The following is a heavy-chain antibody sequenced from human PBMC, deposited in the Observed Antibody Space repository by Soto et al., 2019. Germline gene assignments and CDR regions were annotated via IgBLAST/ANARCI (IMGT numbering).Heavy chain of an antibody. D-gene: IGHD3-22*01. J-gene: IGHJ4*02. V-gene: IGHV3-48*02. CDR1: GFTFSSYS. CDR3: ARGYYYDSSGYYFVY. CDR2: ISSSSSTI. Sequence: GGSLRLSCAASGFTFSSYSMNLVRQAPGKGLEWVSYISSSSSTIYYADSVKGRFTISRDNAKNSLYLQMNSLRDEDTAVYYCARGYYYDSSGYYFVYWGQGTLVTVSS.